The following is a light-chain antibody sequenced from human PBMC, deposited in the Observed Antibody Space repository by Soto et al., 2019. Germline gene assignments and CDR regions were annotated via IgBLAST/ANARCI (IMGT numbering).Light chain of an antibody. CDR3: QQYGSSPGT. V-gene: IGKV3-15*01. CDR1: QSLTTN. CDR2: GAS. Sequence: ETVTTQSPSTLSVSPGERATLSCRASQSLTTNLAWYQQKPGQAPRLLIYGASTRATGIPARFSGSGSGTEFTLTISRVEPEDFAMYFCQQYGSSPGTFGQGTKVDIK. J-gene: IGKJ1*01.